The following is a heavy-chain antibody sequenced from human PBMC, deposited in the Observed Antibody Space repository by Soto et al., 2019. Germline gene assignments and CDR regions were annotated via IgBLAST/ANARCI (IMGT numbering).Heavy chain of an antibody. CDR3: AKDKYSSGWYRDY. CDR2: ISGSGSST. V-gene: IGHV3-23*01. J-gene: IGHJ4*02. CDR1: GFTFTTYA. D-gene: IGHD6-19*01. Sequence: GALRLSCAASGFTFTTYAMNWVRQAPGKGLEWVSGISGSGSSTYYADSVKGRFTISRDISKSTLYLQMNSLRVEDTALYYCAKDKYSSGWYRDYWGQGTLVTVSS.